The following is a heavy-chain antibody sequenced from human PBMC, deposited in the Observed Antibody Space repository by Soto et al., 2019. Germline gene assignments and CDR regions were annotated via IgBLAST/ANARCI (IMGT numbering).Heavy chain of an antibody. V-gene: IGHV3-7*01. J-gene: IGHJ4*02. CDR1: GLSFSSYW. CDR3: ARDKYYYESSFYPLYDY. CDR2: IKQDGSEK. D-gene: IGHD3-22*01. Sequence: PGGSLRLSCAASGLSFSSYWMSWVRQAPGKGLEWVANIKQDGSEKYYVDSVKGRFTISRDNPRKSLFLQMNSLRADDAAVYYCARDKYYYESSFYPLYDYWGQRTLVTVSS.